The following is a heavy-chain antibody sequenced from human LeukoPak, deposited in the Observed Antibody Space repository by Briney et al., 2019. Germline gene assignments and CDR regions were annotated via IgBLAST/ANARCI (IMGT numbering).Heavy chain of an antibody. CDR1: GFNFSDYY. CDR3: ASGGGYSNYVGY. V-gene: IGHV3-11*04. D-gene: IGHD3-16*01. Sequence: GGPLRLSCAASGFNFSDYYMSWLRQAPGKGLEWVSYISSSGSTIYSAASVKGRFTISRDKAKNYLYLQMNTLRAEDTAVYYCASGGGYSNYVGYWGQGTLVTVSS. CDR2: ISSSGSTI. J-gene: IGHJ4*02.